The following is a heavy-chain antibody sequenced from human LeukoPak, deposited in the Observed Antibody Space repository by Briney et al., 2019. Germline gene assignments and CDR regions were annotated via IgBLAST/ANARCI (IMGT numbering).Heavy chain of an antibody. D-gene: IGHD2-21*02. CDR2: ITGSGAST. CDR3: AKGQVSATLVRFDY. CDR1: GFTFSSHA. V-gene: IGHV3-23*01. Sequence: GGSLRLSCAASGFTFSSHAMGWVRQAPGKGLEWVSSITGSGASTYYGDSVKGRFTISRDNSKNTLYLQMNRLRAEDTAVYYCAKGQVSATLVRFDYWGQGTLVTVSS. J-gene: IGHJ4*02.